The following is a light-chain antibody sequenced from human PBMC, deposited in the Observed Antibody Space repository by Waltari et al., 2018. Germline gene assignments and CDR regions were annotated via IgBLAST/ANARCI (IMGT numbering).Light chain of an antibody. CDR1: RDIRSY. Sequence: DIQLTQSPSFLSASVGDRVTFTCRASRDIRSYLAWYQQKSGKAPKLLIFAASTLQSGVPSRVSGSGSGTEFTLTISNLQPEDVATYYCQQPPGTFGGGTKVEIK. J-gene: IGKJ4*01. CDR3: QQPPGT. V-gene: IGKV1-9*01. CDR2: AAS.